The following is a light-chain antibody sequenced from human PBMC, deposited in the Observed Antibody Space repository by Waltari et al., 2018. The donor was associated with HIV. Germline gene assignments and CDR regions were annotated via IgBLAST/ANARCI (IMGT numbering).Light chain of an antibody. CDR2: QDT. Sequence: SYDVTQPSSVSVSPGQTARITCSVYALPDQFVYWYQQKPGQAPVLVIYQDTQRPSGIPERFSGSSSGTVATLTIRGVRTEDEADYHCQSADLSGTYWVFGGGTKLTVL. J-gene: IGLJ3*02. V-gene: IGLV3-25*03. CDR3: QSADLSGTYWV. CDR1: ALPDQF.